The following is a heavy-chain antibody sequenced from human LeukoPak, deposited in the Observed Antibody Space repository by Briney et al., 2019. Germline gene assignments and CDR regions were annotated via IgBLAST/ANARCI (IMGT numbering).Heavy chain of an antibody. D-gene: IGHD4-17*01. CDR2: ISSSSSYI. CDR1: GFTFSSYS. Sequence: GGSLRLSCAPSGFTFSSYSMEWVRQAPGKGLEWVSSISSSSSYIYYADSVKGRFTISRDNAKNSLYLQMSSLRAEDTAVYYCASDEYDYGDFYWSHGILVTVSS. CDR3: ASDEYDYGDFY. V-gene: IGHV3-21*01. J-gene: IGHJ4*01.